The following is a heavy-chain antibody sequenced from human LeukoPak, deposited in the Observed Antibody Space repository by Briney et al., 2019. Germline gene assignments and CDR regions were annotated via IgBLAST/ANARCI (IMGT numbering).Heavy chain of an antibody. CDR3: ARDLLGWELHYFDY. D-gene: IGHD1-26*01. V-gene: IGHV3-48*03. CDR2: ITSGGSTI. Sequence: GGSLRLSCAASGFTFSSYEMNWVRQAPGKGLEWVSYITSGGSTIYYADFVKGRFTISRDNARNSLYLQMNSLRAEDTAVYYCARDLLGWELHYFDYWGQGTLVTVSS. J-gene: IGHJ4*02. CDR1: GFTFSSYE.